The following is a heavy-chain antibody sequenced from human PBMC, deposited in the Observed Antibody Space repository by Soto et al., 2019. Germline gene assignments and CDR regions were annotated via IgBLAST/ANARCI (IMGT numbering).Heavy chain of an antibody. CDR1: GFTFNNYA. V-gene: IGHV3-23*01. CDR3: AKSLRSGSTFTLYYFDS. CDR2: ISGNGIST. J-gene: IGHJ4*02. D-gene: IGHD1-26*01. Sequence: PGGSLRLSCAASGFTFNNYAMSWVRQAPGKGLEWVSAISGNGISTYYADSVRGRFTISRDNSNNTLFLQMSSLRPEDSAVYYCAKSLRSGSTFTLYYFDSWGQGTLVTVSS.